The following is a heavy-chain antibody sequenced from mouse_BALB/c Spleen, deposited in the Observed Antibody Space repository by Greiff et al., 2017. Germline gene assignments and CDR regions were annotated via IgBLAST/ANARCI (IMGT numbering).Heavy chain of an antibody. CDR3: ARDAYDYDEGGAMDY. CDR2: SRNKANDYTT. J-gene: IGHJ4*01. V-gene: IGHV7-1*02. Sequence: EVMLVESGGGLVQPGGSLRLSCATSGFTFSDFYMEWVRQPPGKRLEWIAASRNKANDYTTEYSASVKGRFIVSRDTSQSILYLQMNALRAEDTAIYYCARDAYDYDEGGAMDYWGQGTSVTVSS. D-gene: IGHD2-4*01. CDR1: GFTFSDFY.